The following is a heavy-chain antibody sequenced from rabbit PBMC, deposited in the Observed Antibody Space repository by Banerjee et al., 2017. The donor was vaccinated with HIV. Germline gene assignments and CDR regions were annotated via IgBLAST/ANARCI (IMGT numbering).Heavy chain of an antibody. Sequence: QQLVESGGGLVKPGASLTLTCKASGFSFSGGYYMCWVRQAPGKGLEWIACIVTGSSGSTYYASWAKGRFTISKTSSTTVTLQMTSLTAADTATYFCAREPGNAYSDLWGQGTLVTVS. D-gene: IGHD6-1*01. CDR1: GFSFSGGYY. CDR3: AREPGNAYSDL. CDR2: IVTGSSGST. V-gene: IGHV1S40*01. J-gene: IGHJ3*01.